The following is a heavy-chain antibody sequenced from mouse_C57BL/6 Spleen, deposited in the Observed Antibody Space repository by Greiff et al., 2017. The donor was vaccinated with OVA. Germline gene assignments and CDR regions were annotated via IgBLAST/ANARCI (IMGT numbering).Heavy chain of an antibody. CDR2: ISSGSSTI. Sequence: EVQLQESGGGLVKPGGSLKLSCAASGFTFSDYGMHWVRQAPGKGLAWVAYISSGSSTIYYADTVKGRFTISRDNAKNTLFLQMTSLRSEDTAMYSCAKENCDGYYAMDYWGQGTSVTVSS. J-gene: IGHJ4*01. CDR3: AKENCDGYYAMDY. CDR1: GFTFSDYG. V-gene: IGHV5-17*01. D-gene: IGHD4-1*01.